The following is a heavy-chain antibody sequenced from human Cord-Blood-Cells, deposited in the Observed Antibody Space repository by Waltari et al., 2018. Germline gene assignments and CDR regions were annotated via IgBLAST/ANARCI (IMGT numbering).Heavy chain of an antibody. CDR1: GGSFSGYY. Sequence: QVQLQQWGAGLLKPSETLSLTCAVYGGSFSGYYWSWIRQPPGKGLEWIGEINHRGSTNYNPSLKSRVTISVDTSKNQFSLKLSSVTAADTAVYYCASTSSSWYDYWGQGTLVTVSS. CDR2: INHRGST. CDR3: ASTSSSWYDY. D-gene: IGHD6-13*01. J-gene: IGHJ4*02. V-gene: IGHV4-34*01.